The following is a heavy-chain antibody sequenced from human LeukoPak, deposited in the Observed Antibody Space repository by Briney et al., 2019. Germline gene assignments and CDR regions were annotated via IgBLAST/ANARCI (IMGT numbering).Heavy chain of an antibody. V-gene: IGHV3-53*01. CDR3: AREPSRRFLEWS. CDR2: IYSGGST. CDR1: GFTVSSNY. D-gene: IGHD3-3*01. Sequence: GGSLRLSCAASGFTVSSNYMSWVRQAPGKRLEWVSVIYSGGSTYYADSVKGRFTISRDNSKNMLYLQMNSLRAEDTAVYYCAREPSRRFLEWSWGQGTLVTVSS. J-gene: IGHJ5*02.